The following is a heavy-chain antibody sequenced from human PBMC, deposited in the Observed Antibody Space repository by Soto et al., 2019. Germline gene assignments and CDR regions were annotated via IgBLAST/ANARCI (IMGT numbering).Heavy chain of an antibody. CDR2: IYYSGST. CDR1: GGSISSYY. V-gene: IGHV4-59*08. J-gene: IGHJ6*03. Sequence: SETQSLTCTVSGGSISSYYWSWIRQPPGKGLEWIGYIYYSGSTNYNPSLKSRVTISVDTSKNQFSLKLSSVTAADTAVYYCARGFEGSGSYYKLVYYYYMDVWGKGTTVTVSS. D-gene: IGHD3-10*01. CDR3: ARGFEGSGSYYKLVYYYYMDV.